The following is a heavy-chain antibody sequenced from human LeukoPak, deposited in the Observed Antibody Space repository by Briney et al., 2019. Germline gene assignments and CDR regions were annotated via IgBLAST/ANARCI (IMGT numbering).Heavy chain of an antibody. D-gene: IGHD2-21*02. CDR2: FKRDGST. Sequence: SETLSLTCTVSGGSITNYYWSWIRQSPGMGLEWIGYFKRDGSTGYNPSLKSRATISVDRSKNLFSLKVNSVTAADTAVYYCATVDVESDIDYWGQGTLVTVSS. CDR3: ATVDVESDIDY. CDR1: GGSITNYY. V-gene: IGHV4-59*01. J-gene: IGHJ4*02.